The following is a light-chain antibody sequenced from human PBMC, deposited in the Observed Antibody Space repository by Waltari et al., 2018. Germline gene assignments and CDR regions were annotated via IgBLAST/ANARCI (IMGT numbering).Light chain of an antibody. CDR3: QQHSSYPVT. CDR1: QAIRNY. CDR2: YSS. Sequence: DIQMTQSPSSLSASAGDTVTITCRASQAIRNYLAWYQQIPGKAPRPLIYYSSNLETGVPSRFSGSGSGTTLTLIINNLQPEDFATYYCQQHSSYPVTFGQGTKV. J-gene: IGKJ3*01. V-gene: IGKV1-17*02.